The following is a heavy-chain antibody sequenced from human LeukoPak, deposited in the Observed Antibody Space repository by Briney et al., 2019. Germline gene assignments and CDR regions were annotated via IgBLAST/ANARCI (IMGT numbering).Heavy chain of an antibody. D-gene: IGHD6-19*01. CDR2: INPNSGGT. CDR3: ASDIAVAGTRSEYYYYYYGMDV. V-gene: IGHV1-2*02. J-gene: IGHJ6*02. Sequence: ASVKVSCKASGYTFTGYYMHWVRQAPGQGLEWMGWINPNSGGTNYAQKFQGRVTITRDTSISTAYMELSRLRSDDTAVYYCASDIAVAGTRSEYYYYYYGMDVWGQGTTVTVSS. CDR1: GYTFTGYY.